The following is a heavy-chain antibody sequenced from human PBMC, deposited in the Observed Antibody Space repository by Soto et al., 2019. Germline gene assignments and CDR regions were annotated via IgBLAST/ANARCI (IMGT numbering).Heavy chain of an antibody. D-gene: IGHD3-16*02. J-gene: IGHJ4*02. Sequence: GESLKISCAASGFTFDDYGMSWVRQAPGKGLEWVSGINWNGGSTGYADSVKGRFTISRDNAKNSLYLQMNSLRAEDTALYHCARARDDYIWGSYRLTYYFDYWGQGTLVTVSS. CDR1: GFTFDDYG. V-gene: IGHV3-20*01. CDR2: INWNGGST. CDR3: ARARDDYIWGSYRLTYYFDY.